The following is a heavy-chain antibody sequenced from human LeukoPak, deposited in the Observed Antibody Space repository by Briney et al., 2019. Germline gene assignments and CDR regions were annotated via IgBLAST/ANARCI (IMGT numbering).Heavy chain of an antibody. D-gene: IGHD3-22*01. V-gene: IGHV3-74*01. J-gene: IGHJ3*02. CDR2: INSDGSST. CDR1: GFTFSSYW. CDR3: ARDGLYYYDSSGYYDAFDI. Sequence: GGSLRLSCAASGFTFSSYWMYWVRHAPGKGLVWVSRINSDGSSTTYADSVKGRFTISRDNAKNTLFLQMNSLRAEDTAVYYCARDGLYYYDSSGYYDAFDIWGQGTMVTVSS.